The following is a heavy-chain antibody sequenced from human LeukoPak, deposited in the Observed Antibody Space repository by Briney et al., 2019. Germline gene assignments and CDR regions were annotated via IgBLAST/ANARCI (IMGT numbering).Heavy chain of an antibody. V-gene: IGHV3-7*01. D-gene: IGHD4-23*01. CDR1: GFTLSSYW. CDR3: VRAIGKSEGY. J-gene: IGHJ4*02. Sequence: QSGGSLRLSWAASGFTLSSYWMSWVRQAPGKGLEWVANIKQDGSEKYYVDSVKGRFTISRDNAKNSLYLQMNSLRGEDTAVYYCVRAIGKSEGYWGQGTLVTVSS. CDR2: IKQDGSEK.